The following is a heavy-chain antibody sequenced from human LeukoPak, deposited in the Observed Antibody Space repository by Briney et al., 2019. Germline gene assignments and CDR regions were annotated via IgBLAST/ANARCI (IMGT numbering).Heavy chain of an antibody. CDR1: GFTFSDFA. CDR3: ARARPWDSSRSYYFGMDV. V-gene: IGHV3-23*01. J-gene: IGHJ6*02. CDR2: IPGSGGAT. D-gene: IGHD3-22*01. Sequence: GGSLRLSCAASGFTFSDFAMNWVRQAPGTGLEWVSSIPGSGGATYYADSVRGRFSISRDSSKNTVYLQMNSLRDEDTAVYYCARARPWDSSRSYYFGMDVWGHGTTVTVSS.